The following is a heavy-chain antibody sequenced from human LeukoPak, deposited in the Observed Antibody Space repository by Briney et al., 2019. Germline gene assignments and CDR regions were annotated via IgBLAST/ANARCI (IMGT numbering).Heavy chain of an antibody. D-gene: IGHD5-18*01. CDR1: GYTFTSYG. V-gene: IGHV1-18*04. J-gene: IGHJ4*02. Sequence: ASVKVSCKASGYTFTSYGIGWVRQAPGQGLEWMGWISAYNGNTNYAQKLQGRVTMTTDTSTSTAYMELRSLRSDDTAVYYCARAMRIQLREDYWGQGTLVTVSS. CDR3: ARAMRIQLREDY. CDR2: ISAYNGNT.